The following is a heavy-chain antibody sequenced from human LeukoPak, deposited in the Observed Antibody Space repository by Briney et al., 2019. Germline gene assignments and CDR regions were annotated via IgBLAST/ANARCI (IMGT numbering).Heavy chain of an antibody. CDR3: ARERRQGYTGNAFDI. CDR2: ISYDGSNK. V-gene: IGHV3-30*04. CDR1: GFTFSSYA. Sequence: GGSLRLSCAASGFTFSSYAMHWVRQAPGKGLEWVAVISYDGSNKYYADSVKGRFTISRDNSKNTLYLQMNSLRAEDTAVYYCARERRQGYTGNAFDIWGRGTMVTVSS. D-gene: IGHD1-1*01. J-gene: IGHJ3*02.